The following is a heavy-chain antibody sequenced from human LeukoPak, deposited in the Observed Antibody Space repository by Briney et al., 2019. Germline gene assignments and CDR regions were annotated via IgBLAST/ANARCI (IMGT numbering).Heavy chain of an antibody. Sequence: SETLSLTCAVSNGSITTEDYFWSWIRQPPGEGLEWIGYISHRGRTYSNPSLESRVTMSIDRSQNQFSLQLSSVTAADTAVYYCARVNQEDYYDSSGYYSPFDFWGQGTLVTVSS. CDR2: ISHRGRT. CDR3: ARVNQEDYYDSSGYYSPFDF. V-gene: IGHV4-30-2*01. D-gene: IGHD3-22*01. J-gene: IGHJ4*02. CDR1: NGSITTEDYF.